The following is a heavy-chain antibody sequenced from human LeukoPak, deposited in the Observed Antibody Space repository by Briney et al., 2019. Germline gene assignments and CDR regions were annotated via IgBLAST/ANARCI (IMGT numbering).Heavy chain of an antibody. CDR2: IYYSGST. V-gene: IGHV4-59*01. J-gene: IGHJ4*02. Sequence: SETLSLTCTVSGGSISSYYWSWIRQPPGKGLEWIGYIYYSGSTNYNPSLKSRVTISVDTSKNQFSLKLSSVTAADTAVYYCARDVGGGPFFDYWGQGTLVTVSS. D-gene: IGHD2-15*01. CDR1: GGSISSYY. CDR3: ARDVGGGPFFDY.